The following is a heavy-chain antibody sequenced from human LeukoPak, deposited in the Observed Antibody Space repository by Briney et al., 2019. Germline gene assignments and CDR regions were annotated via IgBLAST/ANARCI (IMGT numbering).Heavy chain of an antibody. CDR2: IYTSGST. CDR3: ARARGVVVPAAMWGWFDP. Sequence: SETLSLTCTVSGGSISSYYWSWIRQPPGKGLEWIGYIYTSGSTNYNPSLKSRVTISVDTSKNQFSLKLSSVTAADTAVYYCARARGVVVPAAMWGWFDPWGQGTLVTVSS. CDR1: GGSISSYY. D-gene: IGHD2-2*01. J-gene: IGHJ5*02. V-gene: IGHV4-4*09.